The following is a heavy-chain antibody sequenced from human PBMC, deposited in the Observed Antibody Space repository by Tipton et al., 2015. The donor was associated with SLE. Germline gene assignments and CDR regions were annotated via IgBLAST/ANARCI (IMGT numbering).Heavy chain of an antibody. D-gene: IGHD6-13*01. Sequence: TLSLTCTVSGGSISSHYWTWIRQPPGKGLEWIGYIHHTGRTKYNPSLKSRVTILVDTSKNQFSLTLSSVTAADTAVYFCACQPDYSSTWYRDYWGQGTLVTVSS. CDR1: GGSISSHY. CDR2: IHHTGRT. J-gene: IGHJ4*02. V-gene: IGHV4-59*11. CDR3: ACQPDYSSTWYRDY.